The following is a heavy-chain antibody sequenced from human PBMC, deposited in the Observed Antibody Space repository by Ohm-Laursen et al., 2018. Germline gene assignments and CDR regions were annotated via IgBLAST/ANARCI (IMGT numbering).Heavy chain of an antibody. V-gene: IGHV1-46*01. J-gene: IGHJ4*02. Sequence: GASVKVSCNASGYTFTNYYLYWVRQAPGQGLEWMGIINPSGGSTTYAQKFQDRVTMTRDTSTSTVYMELSSLRSDDTAVYYCARAQPDYGYYFDYWGQGTLVTVSS. CDR2: INPSGGST. CDR1: GYTFTNYY. D-gene: IGHD3-10*01. CDR3: ARAQPDYGYYFDY.